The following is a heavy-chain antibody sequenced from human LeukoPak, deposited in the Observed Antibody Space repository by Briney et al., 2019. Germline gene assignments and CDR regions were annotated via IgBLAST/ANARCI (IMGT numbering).Heavy chain of an antibody. CDR3: ARRGDDLGYYYGMDV. V-gene: IGHV4-34*01. Sequence: SETLSLTCTVSGGSIMSYYWSWIRQPPGKGLEWIGEINHSGSTNYNPSLKSRVTISVDTSKNQFSLKLSSVTAADTAVYYCARRGDDLGYYYGMDVWGQGTTVTVSS. CDR1: GGSIMSYY. J-gene: IGHJ6*02. CDR2: INHSGST. D-gene: IGHD5-12*01.